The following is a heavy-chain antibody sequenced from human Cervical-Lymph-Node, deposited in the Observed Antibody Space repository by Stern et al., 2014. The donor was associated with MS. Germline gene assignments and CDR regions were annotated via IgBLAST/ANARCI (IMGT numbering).Heavy chain of an antibody. D-gene: IGHD1-1*01. J-gene: IGHJ6*02. V-gene: IGHV1-18*01. Sequence: VQLVQSGAEVKKPGASVKVSCKASGYTFTSYGISWVRQAPGQGLEWLGWISAYNGNTNYAQKLQGRVTMTTDTSTSTAYMELRSLRSDDTAVYYCARGVPVQLEVWYYYYGMDVWGQGTTVTVSS. CDR3: ARGVPVQLEVWYYYYGMDV. CDR1: GYTFTSYG. CDR2: ISAYNGNT.